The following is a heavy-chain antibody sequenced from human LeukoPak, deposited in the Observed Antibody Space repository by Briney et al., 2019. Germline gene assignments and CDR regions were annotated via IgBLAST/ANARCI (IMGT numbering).Heavy chain of an antibody. J-gene: IGHJ4*02. D-gene: IGHD2-2*01. CDR1: GGSISSYY. CDR2: IYYSGST. CDR3: ARVDQPLLWYYFDY. V-gene: IGHV4-59*01. Sequence: SETLSLTCTVSGGSISSYYWSWIRQPPGKGLEWIGYIYYSGSTNYNPSLKSRVTISVDTSKNQFSLKLSSVTAADTAVYYCARVDQPLLWYYFDYWGQGTLVTVSS.